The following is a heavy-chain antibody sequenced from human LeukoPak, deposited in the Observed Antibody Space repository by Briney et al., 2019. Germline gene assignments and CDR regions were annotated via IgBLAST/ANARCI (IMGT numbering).Heavy chain of an antibody. CDR2: IYYSGST. CDR3: ARYYYGSGSYYYFDS. D-gene: IGHD3-10*01. CDR1: GGSISSYY. J-gene: IGHJ4*02. Sequence: PSETLSLTCTVSGGSISSYYWGWIRQPPGKGLEWIGNIYYSGSTYYNPSLKSRVTMSVDTSKNQLSLKLSSVTAADTAVYYCARYYYGSGSYYYFDSWGQGTLVTVSS. V-gene: IGHV4-59*04.